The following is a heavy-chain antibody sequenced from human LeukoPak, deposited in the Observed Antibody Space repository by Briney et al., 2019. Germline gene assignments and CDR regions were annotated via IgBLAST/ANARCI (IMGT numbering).Heavy chain of an antibody. CDR3: ARPGGYAFDV. Sequence: GGSLRLSCAASGFTFSSYAMSWVRQAPGKGPEWMAFITYDGSDTYFADSVKGRFTLSRDNSKNALYLQMNSLTSADTAMYYCARPGGYAFDVWGQGTMVTVSS. D-gene: IGHD3-10*01. CDR1: GFTFSSYA. CDR2: ITYDGSDT. J-gene: IGHJ3*01. V-gene: IGHV3-30*04.